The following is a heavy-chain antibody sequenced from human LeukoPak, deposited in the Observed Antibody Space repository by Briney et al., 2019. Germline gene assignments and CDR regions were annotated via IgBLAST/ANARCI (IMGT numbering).Heavy chain of an antibody. J-gene: IGHJ4*02. D-gene: IGHD6-6*01. Sequence: GRSLRLSCAASGFTFSSYAMHWVRQVPGKGLEWVAVISYDGSNKYYADSVKGRFTISRDNSKNTLYLQMNSLRAEDTAVYYCASIAARGGGMVDYWGQGTLVTVSS. CDR1: GFTFSSYA. CDR3: ASIAARGGGMVDY. V-gene: IGHV3-30-3*01. CDR2: ISYDGSNK.